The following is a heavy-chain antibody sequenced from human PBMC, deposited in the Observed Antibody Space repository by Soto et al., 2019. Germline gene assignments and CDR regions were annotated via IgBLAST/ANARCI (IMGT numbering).Heavy chain of an antibody. CDR2: IHYTGSV. CDR1: GGSLNSEHYH. J-gene: IGHJ6*02. D-gene: IGHD2-21*02. V-gene: IGHV4-30-4*01. CDR3: VREDDGGDRDYYGLDV. Sequence: QIQLQESGPGLVRSSQTLSLTCTVSGGSLNSEHYHWTWIRQAPGKGLEWIGYIHYTGSVRYNPSLQSRITMSVDTSKNLFSLNLSSVTAADTAVYFCVREDDGGDRDYYGLDVWGQGTMVTVSS.